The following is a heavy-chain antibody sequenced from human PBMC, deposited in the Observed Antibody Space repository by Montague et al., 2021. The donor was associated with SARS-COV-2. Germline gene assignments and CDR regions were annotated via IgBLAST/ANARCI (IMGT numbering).Heavy chain of an antibody. J-gene: IGHJ6*01. Sequence: SETLSLTCTVSGGSINNYYWSWIRHPPGRGLEWIGSIYYSGSTEYSPSLTRRVTMSIDTSKNQFSLRLNSVTAADTAVYFCARTTYFDLASIYYYVMDVWGQATTYTVSP. D-gene: IGHD3-9*01. CDR1: GGSINNYY. V-gene: IGHV4-59*08. CDR2: IYYSGST. CDR3: ARTTYFDLASIYYYVMDV.